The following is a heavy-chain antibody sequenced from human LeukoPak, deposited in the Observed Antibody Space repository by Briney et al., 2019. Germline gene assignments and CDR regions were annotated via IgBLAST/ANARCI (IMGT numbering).Heavy chain of an antibody. CDR3: ARGEVHHHTTGRTSASTYYYYYMAV. D-gene: IGHD1-1*01. CDR2: IYYSGNT. Sequence: SETLSFTCTVSGGSINPYFWTRIRQPPEKGLEWIGHIYYSGNTNYNPSLKSRVAISLDTSKNQFSLKLSSVTAADTAVYYCARGEVHHHTTGRTSASTYYYYYMAVWGKGTTVTVSS. V-gene: IGHV4-59*01. CDR1: GGSINPYF. J-gene: IGHJ6*03.